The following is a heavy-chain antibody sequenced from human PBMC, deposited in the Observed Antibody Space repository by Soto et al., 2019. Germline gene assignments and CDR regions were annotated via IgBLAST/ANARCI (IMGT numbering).Heavy chain of an antibody. Sequence: GESLKISCKGSGYSFTSYWIGWVRQMPGKGLEWMGIIYPGDSDTRYSPSFRGQVTISADKSINTAYLQWSSLKASDTAMYYCAGGGVRGVITRTGDYYGMDVWGQGTTVTVSS. CDR2: IYPGDSDT. CDR3: AGGGVRGVITRTGDYYGMDV. V-gene: IGHV5-51*01. CDR1: GYSFTSYW. J-gene: IGHJ6*02. D-gene: IGHD3-10*01.